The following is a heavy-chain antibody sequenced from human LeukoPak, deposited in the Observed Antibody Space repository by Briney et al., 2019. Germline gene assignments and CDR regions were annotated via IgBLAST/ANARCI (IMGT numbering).Heavy chain of an antibody. V-gene: IGHV1-8*01. Sequence: GASVKVSCKTSGYPFPKWEINWVRRAAGKGLEWLGWVHPDNGNTYYAQRFRGRVTMSRDTSTTTAYMELSGLRSNDTAVYFCATGPRNDPWGQGTLVTVSS. D-gene: IGHD1-14*01. J-gene: IGHJ5*02. CDR1: GYPFPKWE. CDR2: VHPDNGNT. CDR3: ATGPRNDP.